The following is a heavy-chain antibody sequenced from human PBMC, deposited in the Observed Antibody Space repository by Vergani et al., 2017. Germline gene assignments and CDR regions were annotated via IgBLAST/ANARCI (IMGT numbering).Heavy chain of an antibody. D-gene: IGHD6-19*01. V-gene: IGHV1-69*08. Sequence: QVQLVQSGAEVKKPGSSVKVSCKASGGTFNSYTIGWVRQAPGQGLEWMGRVIPLFGTTNYAQKFQGRVTITADESTSTAYMELSSLRFQDTAVYYCARDXEAVAGRGGGMDVWGQGTTVTVSS. CDR1: GGTFNSYT. CDR3: ARDXEAVAGRGGGMDV. CDR2: VIPLFGTT. J-gene: IGHJ6*02.